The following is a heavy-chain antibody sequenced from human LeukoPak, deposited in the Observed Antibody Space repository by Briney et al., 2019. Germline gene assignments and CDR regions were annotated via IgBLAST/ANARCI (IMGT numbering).Heavy chain of an antibody. Sequence: PGGSLRLSCAASGFTFSSSAMNWVRQAPGKGLEWVPYISSGTSTIYYADSVKGRFTISRDNAKNSLYLQMNSLRAEDTAVYYCARDVTYYGGDWFDPWGQGTLVTVSS. CDR1: GFTFSSSA. V-gene: IGHV3-48*04. CDR2: ISSGTSTI. D-gene: IGHD4-23*01. J-gene: IGHJ5*02. CDR3: ARDVTYYGGDWFDP.